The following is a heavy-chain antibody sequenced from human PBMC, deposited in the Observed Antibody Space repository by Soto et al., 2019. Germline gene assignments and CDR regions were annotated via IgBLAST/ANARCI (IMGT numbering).Heavy chain of an antibody. Sequence: EVQLVESGGGLIQPGGSLRLSCAASGFTVSSNYMSWVRQAPGKGLEWDSVIYSGGSTYYADSVKGRFTISRDNSKNTLYLQMNSLRAEDTAVYYCAREGYSGYDFGFDPWGQGTLVTVSS. CDR1: GFTVSSNY. V-gene: IGHV3-53*01. D-gene: IGHD5-12*01. CDR3: AREGYSGYDFGFDP. J-gene: IGHJ5*02. CDR2: IYSGGST.